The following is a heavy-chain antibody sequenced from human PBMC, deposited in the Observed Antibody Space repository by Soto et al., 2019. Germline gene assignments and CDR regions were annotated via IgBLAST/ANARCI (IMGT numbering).Heavy chain of an antibody. CDR2: IYTSGST. CDR1: GTSVSNYD. D-gene: IGHD5-18*01. J-gene: IGHJ4*02. V-gene: IGHV4-4*07. Sequence: PSETLSLTCRVSGTSVSNYDWSWIRQPAGKGLEHIGRIYTSGSTSYNPSLKSRVTMSMDTSQTQIYLNLTSVTAADTAVYYCARGGIQLSYAFDYWGQGIQVTVSS. CDR3: ARGGIQLSYAFDY.